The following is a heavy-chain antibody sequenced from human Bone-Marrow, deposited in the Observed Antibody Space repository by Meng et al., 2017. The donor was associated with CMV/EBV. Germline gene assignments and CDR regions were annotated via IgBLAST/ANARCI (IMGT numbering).Heavy chain of an antibody. CDR2: ISYDGRNK. CDR1: GLIFSSYA. D-gene: IGHD3-22*01. Sequence: GGSLSLSCAASGLIFSSYAMHWVRQAPGKGLEWVAVISYDGRNKYYADSVKGRFTISRDNSKNTLYLQMNSLRAEDKAVYYCARGRPVYYYDSSVDWYYDLWGRGTLVTVSS. J-gene: IGHJ2*01. V-gene: IGHV3-30*04. CDR3: ARGRPVYYYDSSVDWYYDL.